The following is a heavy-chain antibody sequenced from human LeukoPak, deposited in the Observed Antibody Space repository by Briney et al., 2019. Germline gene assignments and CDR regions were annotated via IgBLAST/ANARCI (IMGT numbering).Heavy chain of an antibody. CDR1: GFTFSSYA. J-gene: IGHJ4*02. CDR2: ISGSGGDT. Sequence: PGGSLRLSCAASGFTFSSYAMSWVRQAPGKGLEWVSGISGSGGDTYNADSVKGRFTISRDNSKNTLYLQMNSLRAEDTAVYYCAKGRYSGNYCFDYWGQGTLVTVSS. D-gene: IGHD1-26*01. CDR3: AKGRYSGNYCFDY. V-gene: IGHV3-23*01.